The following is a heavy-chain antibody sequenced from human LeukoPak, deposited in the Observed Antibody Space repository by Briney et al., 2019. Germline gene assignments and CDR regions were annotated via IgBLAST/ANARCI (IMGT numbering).Heavy chain of an antibody. D-gene: IGHD3-22*01. Sequence: GGSLRLSCAASGFTFSSYAMSWVRQAPGKGLEWVSAISGSGTNTDYADSVKGRFTISRDNSKNSLYLQMNSLRAEDTAVYYCARDPSHSYDSSEPLDYWGQGTLVTVSS. CDR1: GFTFSSYA. V-gene: IGHV3-23*01. CDR3: ARDPSHSYDSSEPLDY. J-gene: IGHJ4*02. CDR2: ISGSGTNT.